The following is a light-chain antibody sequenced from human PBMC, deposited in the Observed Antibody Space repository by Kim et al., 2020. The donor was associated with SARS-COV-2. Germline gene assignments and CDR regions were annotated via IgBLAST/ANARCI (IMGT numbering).Light chain of an antibody. CDR3: QQYCCSRCT. V-gene: IGKV3-20*01. CDR2: GAS. CDR1: QSVSSSY. J-gene: IGKJ3*01. Sequence: ETVLTQSPGTLSLSPGERATLSCRASQSVSSSYLAWYQQKPGQAPRLLIYGASSRATGIPDRFSGNGSGTDFTLTISKLEPEDFAVYYCQQYCCSRCTFGPGSKVDMK.